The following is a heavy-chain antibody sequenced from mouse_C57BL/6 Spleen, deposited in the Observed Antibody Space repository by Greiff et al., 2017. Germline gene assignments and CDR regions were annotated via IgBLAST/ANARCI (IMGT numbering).Heavy chain of an antibody. J-gene: IGHJ1*03. D-gene: IGHD2-2*01. CDR1: GYSITSGYY. V-gene: IGHV3-6*01. Sequence: ESGPGLVKPSQSLSLTCSVTGYSITSGYYWNWIRQFPGNKLEWIGYISYDGSYNSTPSPKNRISITRYTSKNQFFLKVNSVTTEDTATDSGAREGYYWYFDGWGTGTTVTVSS. CDR2: ISYDGSY. CDR3: AREGYYWYFDG.